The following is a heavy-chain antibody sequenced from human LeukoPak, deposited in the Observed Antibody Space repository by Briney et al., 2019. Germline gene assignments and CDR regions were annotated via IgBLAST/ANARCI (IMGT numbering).Heavy chain of an antibody. Sequence: GGSLRLSCAASGFTFSSYGMHWVRQAPGKGLEWVAVMSYDGSNKYYADSVKGRFTISRDNSKNTLYLQMNSLRAEDTAVFYCAKDSGRRYFDWLFDYWGQGTLVTVSS. V-gene: IGHV3-30*18. CDR1: GFTFSSYG. CDR3: AKDSGRRYFDWLFDY. D-gene: IGHD3-9*01. J-gene: IGHJ4*02. CDR2: MSYDGSNK.